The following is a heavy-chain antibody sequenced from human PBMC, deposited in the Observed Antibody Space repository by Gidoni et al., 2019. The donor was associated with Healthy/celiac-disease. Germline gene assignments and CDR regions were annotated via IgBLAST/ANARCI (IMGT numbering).Heavy chain of an antibody. CDR2: ISGDGGST. CDR1: GFTFDAYA. CDR3: AKEGGYYDSSGFIPIYYYYYGMDV. V-gene: IGHV3-43*02. Sequence: EVQLVESGGGVVQPGGSLRLSCAASGFTFDAYAMHWVRQAPGKGLEWVSLISGDGGSTYYADSVKGRFTISRDNSKNSLYLQMNSLRTEDTALYYCAKEGGYYDSSGFIPIYYYYYGMDVWGQGTTVTVSS. J-gene: IGHJ6*02. D-gene: IGHD3-22*01.